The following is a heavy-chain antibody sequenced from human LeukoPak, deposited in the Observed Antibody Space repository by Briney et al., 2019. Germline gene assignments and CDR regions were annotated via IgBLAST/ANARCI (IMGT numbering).Heavy chain of an antibody. J-gene: IGHJ4*02. D-gene: IGHD6-13*01. V-gene: IGHV4-39*01. CDR2: IYYSGST. CDR1: GGSISSSSYY. Sequence: SKTLSLTCTVSGGSISSSSYYWGWIRQPPGKGLEWIGSIYYSGSTYYNPSLKSRVTISVDTSKNQFSLKLSSVTAADTAVYYCARHVYSSSWYYYFDYWGQGTLVTVSS. CDR3: ARHVYSSSWYYYFDY.